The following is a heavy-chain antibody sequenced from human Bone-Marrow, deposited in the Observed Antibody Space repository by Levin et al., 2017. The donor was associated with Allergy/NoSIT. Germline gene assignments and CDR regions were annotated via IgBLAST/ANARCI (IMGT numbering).Heavy chain of an antibody. J-gene: IGHJ4*02. Sequence: GESLKISCAASGFTFSSYAMSWVRQAPGKGLEWVSAISGSGGSTYYADSVKGRFTISRDNSKNTLYLQMNILRAEDTAVYYCAKGFSFGGVIVLPDYWGQGTLVTVSS. CDR3: AKGFSFGGVIVLPDY. CDR1: GFTFSSYA. D-gene: IGHD3-16*02. CDR2: ISGSGGST. V-gene: IGHV3-23*01.